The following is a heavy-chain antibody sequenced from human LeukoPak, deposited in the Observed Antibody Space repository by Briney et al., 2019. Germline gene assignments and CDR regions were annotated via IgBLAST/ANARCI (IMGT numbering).Heavy chain of an antibody. V-gene: IGHV4-39*01. D-gene: IGHD2-2*01. J-gene: IGHJ3*02. CDR2: VYYSGST. Sequence: SETLSLTCTVSGGSISSSSLYWDWTRQPPGKGLEWIGTVYYSGSTYYNPSLKSRATISVDTSKNQFSLKLSSVTAADTALYYCARNASSLGAGAFDIWGQGTMVTVSS. CDR3: ARNASSLGAGAFDI. CDR1: GGSISSSSLY.